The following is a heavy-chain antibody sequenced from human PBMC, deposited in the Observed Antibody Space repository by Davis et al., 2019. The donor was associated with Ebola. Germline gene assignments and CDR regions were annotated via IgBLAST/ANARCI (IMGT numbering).Heavy chain of an antibody. CDR3: ASWDGFLELPTHSGFDY. CDR1: GGSISSYY. CDR2: IYYSGST. V-gene: IGHV4-59*01. Sequence: MPSETLSLTCTVSGGSISSYYWSWIRQPPGKGLEWIGYIYYSGSTNYNPSLKSRVTISVDTSKNQFSLKLSSVTAADTAVYYCASWDGFLELPTHSGFDYWGQGTLVTVSS. D-gene: IGHD3-3*01. J-gene: IGHJ4*02.